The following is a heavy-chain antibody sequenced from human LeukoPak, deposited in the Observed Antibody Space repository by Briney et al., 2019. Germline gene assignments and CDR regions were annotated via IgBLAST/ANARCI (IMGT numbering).Heavy chain of an antibody. CDR1: GFTVSSNY. CDR2: IYSGGST. Sequence: PGGSLRLSCAASGFTVSSNYMSWVRQAPGKGLEWVSVIYSGGSTYYAGSVKGRFTISRDNSKNTLYLQMNSLRAEDTAVYYCATTYDSSGLDYWGQGTLVTVSS. V-gene: IGHV3-66*01. J-gene: IGHJ4*02. D-gene: IGHD3-22*01. CDR3: ATTYDSSGLDY.